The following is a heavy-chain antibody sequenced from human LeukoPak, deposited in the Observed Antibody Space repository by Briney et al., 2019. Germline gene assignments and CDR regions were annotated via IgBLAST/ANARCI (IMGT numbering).Heavy chain of an antibody. Sequence: PSETLSLTCTVSGGSISSYYWSWIRQPPGKGLEWIGYIYYSGSTNYNPSLKSRVTISVDTSKNQFSLRLSSVTAADTAVYYCARGRLYYYGSGSYYWFDPRGQGTLVTVSS. CDR1: GGSISSYY. CDR3: ARGRLYYYGSGSYYWFDP. V-gene: IGHV4-59*01. D-gene: IGHD3-10*01. CDR2: IYYSGST. J-gene: IGHJ5*02.